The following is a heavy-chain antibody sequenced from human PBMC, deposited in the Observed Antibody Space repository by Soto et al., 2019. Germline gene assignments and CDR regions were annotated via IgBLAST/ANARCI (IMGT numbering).Heavy chain of an antibody. J-gene: IGHJ2*01. CDR3: ARAAYGYSYGIEDSYFDL. Sequence: QVQLQESGPGLVKPSETLSLTCTVSGGSVSSGSYYWSWIRQPPGKGLELIGYISYSGSTNYNPSLKSRVTISVDASKNQSSLMLSSVTAADTAVYYCARAAYGYSYGIEDSYFDLWGRGTLVTVSS. CDR2: ISYSGST. D-gene: IGHD5-18*01. CDR1: GGSVSSGSYY. V-gene: IGHV4-61*01.